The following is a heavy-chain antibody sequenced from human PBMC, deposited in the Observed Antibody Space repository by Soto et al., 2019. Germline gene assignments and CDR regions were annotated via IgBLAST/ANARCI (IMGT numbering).Heavy chain of an antibody. CDR1: GGSINNNGYF. J-gene: IGHJ4*02. CDR2: IYNSGST. Sequence: QVQLQESGPGVVEPSQTLSLTCTVSGGSINNNGYFWSWIRQPPGSGLEWIGHIYNSGSTYSNPSLNSRLTISVDTSKNQFSLKLSSVTAADTAVYYRARGPSGEKVDYWGQGTLVTVSS. D-gene: IGHD1-26*01. CDR3: ARGPSGEKVDY. V-gene: IGHV4-30-4*01.